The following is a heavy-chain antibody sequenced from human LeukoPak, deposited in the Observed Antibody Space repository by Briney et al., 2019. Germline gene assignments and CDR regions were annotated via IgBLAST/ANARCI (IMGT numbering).Heavy chain of an antibody. Sequence: ASVTVSCKGSGYTFTGYYMHWVLQAPGQGLGWMGWINPKSGGTNYAQKFQGTVTMTRDTSISTAYMELSRLRSDDTAVYYCARRSRWYGELHGKSNYWGQGTLVTVSS. CDR2: INPKSGGT. V-gene: IGHV1-2*02. D-gene: IGHD3-10*01. CDR3: ARRSRWYGELHGKSNY. J-gene: IGHJ4*02. CDR1: GYTFTGYY.